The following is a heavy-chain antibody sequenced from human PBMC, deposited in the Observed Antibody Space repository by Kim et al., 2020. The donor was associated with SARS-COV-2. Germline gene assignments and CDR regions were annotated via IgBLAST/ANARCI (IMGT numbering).Heavy chain of an antibody. D-gene: IGHD4-17*01. Sequence: GGSLRLSCAASGFTFSSYAMHWVRQAPGKGLEWVAVISFDGSNKYYTDSVKGRFTISRDNSKNTLYLQMNSLRADDTAVYYCARGSSGAFYGDYPVGNYGMDVWGQGTTVTVSS. J-gene: IGHJ6*02. CDR2: ISFDGSNK. V-gene: IGHV3-30-3*01. CDR1: GFTFSSYA. CDR3: ARGSSGAFYGDYPVGNYGMDV.